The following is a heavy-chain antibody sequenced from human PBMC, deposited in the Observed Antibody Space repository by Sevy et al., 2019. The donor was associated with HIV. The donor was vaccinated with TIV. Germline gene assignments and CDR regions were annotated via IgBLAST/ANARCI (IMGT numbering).Heavy chain of an antibody. V-gene: IGHV3-30-3*01. CDR3: ARPRANYVDHYFFYALDV. CDR2: ISYDGSDK. D-gene: IGHD4-17*01. Sequence: GGSLRLSCAASGFALSNYYAMHWVRQAPGKGLEWVALISYDGSDKYYADSVKGRFTISRDNFKNTLYLQMNSLTTEDTAVYYCARPRANYVDHYFFYALDVGGQGTTVTVSS. J-gene: IGHJ6*02. CDR1: GFALSNYYA.